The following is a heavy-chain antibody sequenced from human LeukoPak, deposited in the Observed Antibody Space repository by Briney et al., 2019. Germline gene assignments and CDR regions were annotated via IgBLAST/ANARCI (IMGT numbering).Heavy chain of an antibody. V-gene: IGHV1-2*02. D-gene: IGHD2-2*01. CDR3: AREGGLGLLGCSTSCYYDY. CDR1: GYTFTGYY. CDR2: INPNSGGT. Sequence: ASVKVSCKASGYTFTGYYMHWVRQAPGQGLEWMGWINPNSGGTNYAQKFQGRVTMTRDTSISTAYMELSRLRSDDTAVYYCAREGGLGLLGCSTSCYYDYWGQGTLVTVSS. J-gene: IGHJ4*02.